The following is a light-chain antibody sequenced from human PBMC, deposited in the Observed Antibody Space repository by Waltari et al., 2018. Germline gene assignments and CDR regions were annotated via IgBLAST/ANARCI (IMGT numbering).Light chain of an antibody. J-gene: IGKJ1*01. CDR3: MQSLQALWT. Sequence: DIVVTQSPLSLPVTPGEPASISCRSSQSLLHSNGNNYLDWYLQKPGQSPQLLFYLGSNRSAGVADRCSGSGSGTDYTLLISRVVAEDVGVYYCMQSLQALWTFGQGTKVEIK. V-gene: IGKV2-28*01. CDR1: QSLLHSNGNNY. CDR2: LGS.